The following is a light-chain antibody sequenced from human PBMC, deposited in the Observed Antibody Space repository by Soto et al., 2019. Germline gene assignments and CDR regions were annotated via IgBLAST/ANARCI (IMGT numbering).Light chain of an antibody. CDR1: QSIISW. J-gene: IGKJ1*01. V-gene: IGKV1-5*01. Sequence: DIQMTQSPSTLSSSLGGRVTITFRASQSIISWLAWYQQKPGKAPQLLIYDASNLESGVPSRFSGSGSGTDFTLSISSLQREDFATYYCQQSYITPPGTFGQGTKVDI. CDR2: DAS. CDR3: QQSYITPPGT.